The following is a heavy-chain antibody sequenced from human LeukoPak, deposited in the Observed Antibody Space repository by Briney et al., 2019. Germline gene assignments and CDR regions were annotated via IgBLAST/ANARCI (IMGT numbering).Heavy chain of an antibody. Sequence: SETLSLTCTVSGGSISSYYWSWIRQPPGKGLEWIGYIYYSGSTNYNPSLKSRVTISVDTSKNQFSLKLSSVTAADTAVYYCARVAPDYGSGSYSYFDYWGQGTLVTVSS. V-gene: IGHV4-59*01. CDR1: GGSISSYY. J-gene: IGHJ4*02. CDR2: IYYSGST. D-gene: IGHD3-10*01. CDR3: ARVAPDYGSGSYSYFDY.